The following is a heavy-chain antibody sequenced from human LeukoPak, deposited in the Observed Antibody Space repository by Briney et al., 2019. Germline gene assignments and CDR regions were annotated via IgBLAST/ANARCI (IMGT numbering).Heavy chain of an antibody. CDR2: INPSGGST. J-gene: IGHJ3*02. CDR3: ARGRATMVVTPDDAFDI. Sequence: ASVKVSCKASGYTFTGYYMHWVRQAPGQGLEWMGIINPSGGSTSYAQKFQGRVTMTRDTSTSTVYMELSSLRSEDTAVYYCARGRATMVVTPDDAFDIWGQGTMVTVSS. CDR1: GYTFTGYY. D-gene: IGHD4-23*01. V-gene: IGHV1-46*01.